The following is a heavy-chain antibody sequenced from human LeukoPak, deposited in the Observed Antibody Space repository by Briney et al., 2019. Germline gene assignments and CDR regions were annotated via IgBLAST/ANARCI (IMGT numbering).Heavy chain of an antibody. CDR2: IWYDGSNK. J-gene: IGHJ2*01. Sequence: QPGRSLRLSCAASGFTFSSYGMHWVRQAPGKGLEWVAVIWYDGSNKYYADSVKGRFTISRDNSKNTLYLQMNSLRAEDTAVYYCTKEFCGSRAACAGGSYYDFWGRGALVTVSS. D-gene: IGHD2-15*01. V-gene: IGHV3-33*06. CDR1: GFTFSSYG. CDR3: TKEFCGSRAACAGGSYYDF.